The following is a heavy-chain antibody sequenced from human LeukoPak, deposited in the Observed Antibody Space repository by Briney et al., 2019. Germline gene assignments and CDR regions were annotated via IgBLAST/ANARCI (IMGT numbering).Heavy chain of an antibody. CDR1: GYTFTGHY. D-gene: IGHD3-22*01. V-gene: IGHV1-2*02. CDR2: INPNSGGT. J-gene: IGHJ4*02. Sequence: ASVKVSCKASGYTFTGHYMHWVRQAPGQGLEWMGWINPNSGGTNYAQKFQGRVTMTRDTSISTAYMELSRLRSDDTAVYYCARIRSYYDSSGYSPYWGQGTLVTVSS. CDR3: ARIRSYYDSSGYSPY.